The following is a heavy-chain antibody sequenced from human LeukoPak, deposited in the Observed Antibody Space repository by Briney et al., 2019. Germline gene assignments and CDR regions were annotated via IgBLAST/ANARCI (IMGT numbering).Heavy chain of an antibody. CDR3: VREGRSGSYDDY. CDR2: ISRVSTI. D-gene: IGHD1-26*01. V-gene: IGHV3-48*01. Sequence: PGRSLRLSCAASGFTFSSYAMHWVRQAPGKGLEWVSYISRVSTIYYADSVKGRFTISRDNAKNSVYLQMNSLRAEDTAVYYCVREGRSGSYDDYWGQGTLVTVSS. J-gene: IGHJ4*02. CDR1: GFTFSSYA.